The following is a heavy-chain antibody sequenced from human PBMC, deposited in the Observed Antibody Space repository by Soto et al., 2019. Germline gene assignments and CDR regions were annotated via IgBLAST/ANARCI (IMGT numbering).Heavy chain of an antibody. V-gene: IGHV4-31*03. CDR2: IYYSGST. J-gene: IGHJ4*02. D-gene: IGHD3-22*01. Sequence: SETLSLTCTVSGGSISSGGYYWSWIRQHPGKGLEWIGYIYYSGSTYYNPSLKSRVTISVDTSKNQFSLKLSSVTAADTAVYYCARARDYDSSGYWYFDYWGQGTLVTVSS. CDR3: ARARDYDSSGYWYFDY. CDR1: GGSISSGGYY.